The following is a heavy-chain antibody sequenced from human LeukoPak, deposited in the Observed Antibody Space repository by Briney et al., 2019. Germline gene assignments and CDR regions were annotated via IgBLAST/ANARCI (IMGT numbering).Heavy chain of an antibody. V-gene: IGHV4-39*02. CDR3: AREGGYGSGSYRYFDY. CDR1: GDSISSSTYSTTYY. D-gene: IGHD3-10*01. Sequence: SETLSLTCTVSGDSISSSTYSTTYYWGWIRQPPGKGLEWIGSITYSGTTHYNASLKSRVTISVDTSKNQFSLRLSSVTAADTAVYYCAREGGYGSGSYRYFDYWGQGTLVTVSS. CDR2: ITYSGTT. J-gene: IGHJ4*02.